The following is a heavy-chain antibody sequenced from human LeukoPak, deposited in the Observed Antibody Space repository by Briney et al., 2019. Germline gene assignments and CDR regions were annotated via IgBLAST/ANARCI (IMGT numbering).Heavy chain of an antibody. CDR1: GFTFSSYA. V-gene: IGHV3-23*01. Sequence: GGSLRLSCAASGFTFSSYAMSWVRQAPGKGLEWDSAISGSGGSTYYADSVKGRYTISRDNSKNTLYLQMNSLRAEDTAVYYSAKDGHQLLGYYYGTDVWGQGTTVTVSS. CDR3: AKDGHQLLGYYYGTDV. D-gene: IGHD2-2*01. J-gene: IGHJ6*02. CDR2: ISGSGGST.